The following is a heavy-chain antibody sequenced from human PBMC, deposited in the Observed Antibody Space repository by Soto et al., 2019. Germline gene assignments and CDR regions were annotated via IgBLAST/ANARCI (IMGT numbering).Heavy chain of an antibody. Sequence: SVKVSCKASGGTFGSYAISWVRQAPGQGLEWMGGIIPIFGTANYAQKFQGRVTITADESTSTAYMELSSLRSEDTAVYYCARVPQYSSSSPYYYGMDVWGQGTTVTV. D-gene: IGHD6-6*01. CDR3: ARVPQYSSSSPYYYGMDV. J-gene: IGHJ6*02. CDR2: IIPIFGTA. V-gene: IGHV1-69*13. CDR1: GGTFGSYA.